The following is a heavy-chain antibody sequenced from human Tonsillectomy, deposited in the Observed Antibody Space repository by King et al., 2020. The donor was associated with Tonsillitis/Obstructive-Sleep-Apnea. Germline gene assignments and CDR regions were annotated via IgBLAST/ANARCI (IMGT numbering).Heavy chain of an antibody. J-gene: IGHJ4*02. V-gene: IGHV3-30-3*01. CDR2: ISDDGSNK. Sequence: ETGGGGVQHGRSLRLSCKASGFTFSSYAMHWVRQAPGKGLEWVAIISDDGSNKYYGDSVRGRFTISRDNSQNTVDLQMNSLRAEDTAVYFCARDGGTSYGEDYWGQGTLVTVSS. D-gene: IGHD1-26*01. CDR1: GFTFSSYA. CDR3: ARDGGTSYGEDY.